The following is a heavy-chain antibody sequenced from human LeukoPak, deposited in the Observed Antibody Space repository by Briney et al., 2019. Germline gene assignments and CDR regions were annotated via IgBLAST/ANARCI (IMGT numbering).Heavy chain of an antibody. CDR1: GFTFSSYG. D-gene: IGHD6-13*01. V-gene: IGHV3-33*06. CDR3: AKTHSSSWRDYFDY. CDR2: IWDYGSNK. J-gene: IGHJ4*02. Sequence: GRSLRLSCAASGFTFSSYGMHWVRQAPGKGLEWVAVIWDYGSNKYHADSVNGRFTISRDNSNNTLYLQMNSLRAEDAAVYYCAKTHSSSWRDYFDYWGQGTLVTVSS.